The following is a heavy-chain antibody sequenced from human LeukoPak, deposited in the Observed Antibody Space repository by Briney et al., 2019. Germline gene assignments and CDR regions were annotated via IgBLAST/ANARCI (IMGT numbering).Heavy chain of an antibody. V-gene: IGHV3-73*01. CDR2: IKTKADNYAT. J-gene: IGHJ6*04. CDR3: THPAYYYGLDV. CDR1: GFTFSVSA. Sequence: GGSLKLSCAASGFTFSVSAIHWVRQASGKGLVWVGRIKTKADNYATAYDASVKGRFTISRDDSKNTAYLQMNSLKIEDTAVYYCTHPAYYYGLDVWGKGTTVTVSS. D-gene: IGHD6-25*01.